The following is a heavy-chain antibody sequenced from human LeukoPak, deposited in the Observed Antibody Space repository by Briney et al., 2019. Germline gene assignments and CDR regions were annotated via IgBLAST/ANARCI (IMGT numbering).Heavy chain of an antibody. CDR1: GFTFSSFW. V-gene: IGHV3-74*01. D-gene: IGHD2-2*01. J-gene: IGHJ6*02. CDR3: ASYCSSTSCYGMDV. CDR2: INSDGSST. Sequence: GGSLRLSCAASGFTFSSFWMHWVRQAPGKGLVRVSRINSDGSSTSYAGSVKGRFTISRDNAKNTLYLQMNSLRAEDTAVYYCASYCSSTSCYGMDVWGQGTTVTVSS.